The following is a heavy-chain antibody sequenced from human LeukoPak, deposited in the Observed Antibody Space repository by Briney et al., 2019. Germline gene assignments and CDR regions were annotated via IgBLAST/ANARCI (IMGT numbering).Heavy chain of an antibody. Sequence: SETLSLTCAVYGGSFSGYYWSWIRQPPGKGLEWIGEINHSGSTNYNPSLKSRVTISVDTSKNQFSLKLSSVTAADTAVYYCARARVWLSYYYYGMGVWGQGTTVTVSS. D-gene: IGHD3-22*01. J-gene: IGHJ6*02. CDR3: ARARVWLSYYYYGMGV. CDR2: INHSGST. V-gene: IGHV4-34*01. CDR1: GGSFSGYY.